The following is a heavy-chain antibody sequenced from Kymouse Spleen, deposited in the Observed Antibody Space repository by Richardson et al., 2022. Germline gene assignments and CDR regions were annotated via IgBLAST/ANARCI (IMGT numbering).Heavy chain of an antibody. V-gene: IGHV3-30*18. CDR2: ISYDGSNK. D-gene: IGHD6-13*01,IGHD6-19*01,IGHD6-25*01. CDR3: AKDKVAEGDY. CDR1: GFTFSSYG. J-gene: IGHJ4*02. Sequence: QVQLVESGGGVVQPGRSLRLSCAASGFTFSSYGMHWVRQAPGKGLEWVAVISYDGSNKYYADSVKGRFTISRDNSKNTLYLQMNSLRAEDTAVYYCAKDKVAEGDYWGQGTLVTVSS.